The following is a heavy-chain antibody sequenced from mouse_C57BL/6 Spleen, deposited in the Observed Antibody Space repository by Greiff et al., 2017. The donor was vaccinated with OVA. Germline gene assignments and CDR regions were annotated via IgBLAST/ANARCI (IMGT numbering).Heavy chain of an antibody. CDR3: ARGEDTTVVADY. J-gene: IGHJ2*01. V-gene: IGHV1-53*01. CDR2: INPSNGGT. Sequence: VKLQQPGTELVKPGASVKLSCKASGYTFTSYWMHWVKQRPGQGLEWIGNINPSNGGTNYNEKFKSKATLTVDKSSSTAYMQRSSLTSEDSAVYYCARGEDTTVVADYWGQGTTLTVSS. D-gene: IGHD1-1*01. CDR1: GYTFTSYW.